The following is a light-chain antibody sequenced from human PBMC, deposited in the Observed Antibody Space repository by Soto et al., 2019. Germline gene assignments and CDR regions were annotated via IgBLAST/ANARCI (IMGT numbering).Light chain of an antibody. CDR3: MQAIQAPRT. J-gene: IGKJ1*01. V-gene: IGKV2-28*01. CDR2: LGS. Sequence: DIVLTQSPLSLPVTPGEPASISCRSSQSLMHSNGNIYLDWYLQKQGQSPQLLIYLGSIRASGVSDRFSGSGSGTVFTLKITRVEAEDVGVYYCMQAIQAPRTFGLGTKVDIK. CDR1: QSLMHSNGNIY.